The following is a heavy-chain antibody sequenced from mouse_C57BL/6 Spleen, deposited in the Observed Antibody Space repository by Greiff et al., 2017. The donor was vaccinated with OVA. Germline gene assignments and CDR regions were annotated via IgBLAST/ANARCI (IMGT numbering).Heavy chain of an antibody. CDR2: ISDGGSYT. V-gene: IGHV5-4*01. CDR1: GFTFSSYA. CDR3: ARDSYSNYGRTWCAY. D-gene: IGHD2-5*01. Sequence: DVKLVESGGGLVKPGGSLKLSCAASGFTFSSYAMSWVRQTPEKRLEWVATISDGGSYTYYPDNVKGRFTISRANAKNNLYLQMSHLKAEDTAMYYCARDSYSNYGRTWCAYWGQGTLVTVSA. J-gene: IGHJ3*01.